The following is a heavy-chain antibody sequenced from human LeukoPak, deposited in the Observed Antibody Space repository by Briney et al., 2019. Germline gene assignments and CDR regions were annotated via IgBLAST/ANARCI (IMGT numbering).Heavy chain of an antibody. CDR1: GGSISGHY. D-gene: IGHD1-7*01. CDR2: IYTSGST. V-gene: IGHV4-4*09. CDR3: ARQAQDGTNNYFDP. Sequence: SETLSLTCTVSGGSISGHYWSWIRQSPGRGLEWIGNIYTSGSTNYNPSLNSRVAISIDTSKNQFSLKVSSMTAAHTAVYYCARQAQDGTNNYFDPWGQGTLVTVSS. J-gene: IGHJ5*02.